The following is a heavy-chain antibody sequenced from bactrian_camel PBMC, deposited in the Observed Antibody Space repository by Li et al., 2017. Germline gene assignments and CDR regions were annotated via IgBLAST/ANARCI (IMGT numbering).Heavy chain of an antibody. V-gene: IGHV3S55*01. J-gene: IGHJ4*01. Sequence: QVQLVESGGGSVQAGGSLRLSCSASGFTYSFCCMTWYRQVSGKEHELVASIMRDGSTYYADSVRGRFTVSKDDAKNTLYLQMNDLKPDDQSVYTCAADLWGSTCREQDQGTQVTVS. CDR1: GFTYSFCC. D-gene: IGHD6*01. CDR2: IMRDGST.